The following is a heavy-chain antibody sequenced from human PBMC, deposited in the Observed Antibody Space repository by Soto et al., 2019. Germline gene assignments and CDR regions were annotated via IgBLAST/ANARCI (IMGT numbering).Heavy chain of an antibody. Sequence: EVKLLESGGGLVPPGASARLSCITSGFIFDNYAMSWVRQSPGRGLEWGAAISGSGHGTVYTQSVQGRFIISRDKSKKTLFLQMNNLRDEDTAVYYCAKGRYFDTSGGCANYWGLGTLVSVSA. CDR3: AKGRYFDTSGGCANY. CDR2: ISGSGHGT. V-gene: IGHV3-23*01. D-gene: IGHD3-22*01. CDR1: GFIFDNYA. J-gene: IGHJ4*02.